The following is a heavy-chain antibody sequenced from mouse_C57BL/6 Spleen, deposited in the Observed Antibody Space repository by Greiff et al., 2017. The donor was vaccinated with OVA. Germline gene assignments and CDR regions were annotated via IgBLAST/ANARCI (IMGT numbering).Heavy chain of an antibody. D-gene: IGHD2-4*01. CDR3: ARDYDYDSFFDD. CDR1: GFTFSDSG. J-gene: IGHJ2*01. Sequence: EVKLVESGGGLVKPGGSLTLSCAASGFTFSDSGMHWVRQAPAKGLEWVAYISSGSSTIYYADTVKGRFTISRDNAKNTLFLQMTILRSEDTAMYYCARDYDYDSFFDDWGQGTTLTVSS. CDR2: ISSGSSTI. V-gene: IGHV5-17*01.